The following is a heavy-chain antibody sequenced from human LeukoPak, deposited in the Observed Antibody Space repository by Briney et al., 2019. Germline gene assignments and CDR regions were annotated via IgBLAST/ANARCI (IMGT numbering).Heavy chain of an antibody. J-gene: IGHJ4*02. V-gene: IGHV4-39*01. Sequence: SETLSLTCTVSGGSISSSSYYWGWIRQPPGKGLVWIGSIYYSGSTYSNPSLKSRVTISVDTSKNQFSLKLSSVTAADTAVYYCARPFELGRGGAFDYWGQGTLVTVSS. CDR3: ARPFELGRGGAFDY. CDR1: GGSISSSSYY. CDR2: IYYSGST. D-gene: IGHD3-16*01.